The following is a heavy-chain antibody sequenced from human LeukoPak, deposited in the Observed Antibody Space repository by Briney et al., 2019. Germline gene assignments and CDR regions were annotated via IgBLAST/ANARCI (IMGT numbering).Heavy chain of an antibody. D-gene: IGHD6-19*01. CDR3: ARDLYGSGWSPFDY. V-gene: IGHV3-30*03. J-gene: IGHJ4*02. CDR2: ISYDGSNK. CDR1: GFTFSSYG. Sequence: GGSLRLSCAASGFTFSSYGMHWVRQAPGKGLEWVAVISYDGSNKYYADSVKGRFTISRDNSKNTLYLQMNSLRAEDTAVYYCARDLYGSGWSPFDYWGQGTLVTVSS.